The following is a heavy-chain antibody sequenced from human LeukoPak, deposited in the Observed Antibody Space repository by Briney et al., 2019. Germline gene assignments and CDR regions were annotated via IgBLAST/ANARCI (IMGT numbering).Heavy chain of an antibody. CDR2: INPKSNTT. CDR1: GFGFSTDD. D-gene: IGHD2-2*01. J-gene: IGHJ4*02. Sequence: GASVKVSCNASGFGFSTDDISWVRHAARQGLEWMGWINPKSNTTGFAKRFQGRVTTTTNTSINIAYMEMGSLPSEDTAVYFCARGRGFLPAASPFDYWGQGTLVTVSS. CDR3: ARGRGFLPAASPFDY. V-gene: IGHV1-8*01.